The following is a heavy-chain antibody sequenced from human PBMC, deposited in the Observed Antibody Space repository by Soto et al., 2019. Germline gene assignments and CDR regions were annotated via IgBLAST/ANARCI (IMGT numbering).Heavy chain of an antibody. D-gene: IGHD6-19*01. J-gene: IGHJ3*02. V-gene: IGHV3-30*03. CDR3: AITPGSSGWYEGDDAFDI. CDR2: ISYDGSNK. CDR1: GFTFSSYG. Sequence: GGSLRLSCAASGFTFSSYGMHWVRQAPGKGLEWVAVISYDGSNKYYADSVKGRFTISRDNSKNTLYLQMNSLRAEDTAVYYCAITPGSSGWYEGDDAFDIWGQGTMVTVSS.